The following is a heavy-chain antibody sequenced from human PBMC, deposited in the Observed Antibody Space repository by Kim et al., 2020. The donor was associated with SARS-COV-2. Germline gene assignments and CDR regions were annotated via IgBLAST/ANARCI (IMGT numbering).Heavy chain of an antibody. V-gene: IGHV3-11*06. J-gene: IGHJ2*01. CDR3: ARVSPVGATSADWYFDL. Sequence: VKGRFTISRDNAKNSLYLQMNSLRAEDTAVYYCARVSPVGATSADWYFDLWGRGTLVTVSS. D-gene: IGHD1-26*01.